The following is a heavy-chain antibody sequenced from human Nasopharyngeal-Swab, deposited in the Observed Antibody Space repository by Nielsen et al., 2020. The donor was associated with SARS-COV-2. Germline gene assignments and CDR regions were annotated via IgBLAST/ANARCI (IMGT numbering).Heavy chain of an antibody. Sequence: GESLKISCAASGFTFSSYAMHWVRQAPGKGLEWVAVISYDGSNKYYADSVKGRFTISRDNSKSTLYLQMNSLRAEDTAVYYCAGAYGGSYWYFELWGRGTLVTVSS. V-gene: IGHV3-30-3*01. CDR1: GFTFSSYA. CDR3: AGAYGGSYWYFEL. J-gene: IGHJ2*01. D-gene: IGHD4-23*01. CDR2: ISYDGSNK.